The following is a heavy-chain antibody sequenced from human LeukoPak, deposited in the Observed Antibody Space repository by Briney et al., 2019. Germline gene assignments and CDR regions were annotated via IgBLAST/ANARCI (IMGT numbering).Heavy chain of an antibody. J-gene: IGHJ4*02. Sequence: GGSLRLSCAASGFTFSSYAMSWVRQAPGKGLEWVSGISGSGVNTYYADPVKGRFTISRDNSKNTLYVQVNSLGTEDTAAYYCAKGSYYDSSGSFYFDYWGQGTLVTVSS. CDR3: AKGSYYDSSGSFYFDY. CDR1: GFTFSSYA. CDR2: ISGSGVNT. V-gene: IGHV3-23*01. D-gene: IGHD3-22*01.